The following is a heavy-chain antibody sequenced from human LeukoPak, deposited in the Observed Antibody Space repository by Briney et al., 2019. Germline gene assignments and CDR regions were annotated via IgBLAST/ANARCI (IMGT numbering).Heavy chain of an antibody. D-gene: IGHD3-10*01. J-gene: IGHJ4*02. Sequence: PGGSLRLSCAASGFTFSSYSMNWVRQAPGKGLEWVSAISGSGGSTYYADSVKGRFTISRDNSKNTLYLQMNSLRAEDTAVYYCAKRIGSGSGPFDYWGQETLVTVSS. CDR1: GFTFSSYS. CDR2: ISGSGGST. V-gene: IGHV3-23*01. CDR3: AKRIGSGSGPFDY.